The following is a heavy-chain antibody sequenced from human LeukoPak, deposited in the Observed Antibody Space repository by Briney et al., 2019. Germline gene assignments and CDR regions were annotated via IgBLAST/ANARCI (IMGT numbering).Heavy chain of an antibody. Sequence: GGSLRPSCAASGFTFSSYWMHWVRQAPGKGLVWVSRINSDGSSTSHADSVKGRFTIARDNAKNTLYLQMNSLRAEDTAVYYSARAFGYSSGWYDYWGQGALVTVSS. CDR2: INSDGSST. CDR1: GFTFSSYW. J-gene: IGHJ4*02. CDR3: ARAFGYSSGWYDY. V-gene: IGHV3-74*01. D-gene: IGHD6-19*01.